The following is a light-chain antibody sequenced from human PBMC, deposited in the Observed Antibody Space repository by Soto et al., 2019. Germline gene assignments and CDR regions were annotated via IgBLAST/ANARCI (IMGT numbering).Light chain of an antibody. CDR1: NIGSKS. CDR2: SNN. J-gene: IGLJ3*02. V-gene: IGLV1-44*01. Sequence: ELTQPPSVSVAPGQTARITCGGNNIGSKSVHWYQQLPGTAPKLLIYSNNQRPSGVPDRFSGSKSGTSASLAISGLQSEDEADYYCAAWDDSLNGWVFGGGTKLTVL. CDR3: AAWDDSLNGWV.